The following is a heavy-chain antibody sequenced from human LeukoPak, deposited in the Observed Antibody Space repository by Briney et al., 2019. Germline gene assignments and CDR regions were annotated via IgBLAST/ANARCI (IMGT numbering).Heavy chain of an antibody. CDR1: GDSVSSNSAA. J-gene: IGHJ3*02. D-gene: IGHD2-2*01. V-gene: IGHV6-1*01. Sequence: SQTLSLTCAISGDSVSSNSAAWNWIRQSPSRGLEWLGRTYYRSKWYRDYAVSVKSRITINPDTSKNQFSLQLNSVTPEDTAVYYCARAPARQKYYARVDAFDIWGQGTMVTVSS. CDR3: ARAPARQKYYARVDAFDI. CDR2: TYYRSKWYR.